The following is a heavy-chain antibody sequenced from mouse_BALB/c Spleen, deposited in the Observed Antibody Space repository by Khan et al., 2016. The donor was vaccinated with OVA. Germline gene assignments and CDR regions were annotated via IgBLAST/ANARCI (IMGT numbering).Heavy chain of an antibody. CDR2: MWAGGNT. CDR1: GFSLTSYG. V-gene: IGHV2-9*02. D-gene: IGHD4-1*01. Sequence: QVQLQQSGPGLVAPSQSLSITCTVSGFSLTSYGVHWVRQPPGKGLEWLGVMWAGGNTNYNSALLSRLSISKDNSKRQVFLNMNSLQTDDTAMYYGARDRVNWFYAMDYWGQGTSGTVSS. J-gene: IGHJ4*01. CDR3: ARDRVNWFYAMDY.